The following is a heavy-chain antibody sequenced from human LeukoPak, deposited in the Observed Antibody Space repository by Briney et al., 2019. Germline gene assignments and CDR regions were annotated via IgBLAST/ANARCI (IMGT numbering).Heavy chain of an antibody. Sequence: PGGSLRLSCAASGFTFSSYSMNWVRQAPGKGLEWVSSISSSSSYIYYADSVKGRFTISRDNAKNSLYLQMNSLRAEDTAVYYCARDVLYGSGPLYGMDVWGQGTTVTLYS. D-gene: IGHD3-10*01. CDR3: ARDVLYGSGPLYGMDV. J-gene: IGHJ6*01. CDR1: GFTFSSYS. V-gene: IGHV3-21*01. CDR2: ISSSSSYI.